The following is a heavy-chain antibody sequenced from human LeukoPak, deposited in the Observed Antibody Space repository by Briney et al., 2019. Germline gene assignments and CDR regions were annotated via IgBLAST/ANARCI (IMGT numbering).Heavy chain of an antibody. V-gene: IGHV3-53*01. CDR2: IYSDST. J-gene: IGHJ4*02. CDR1: GFTVSSNS. Sequence: GGSLRLSCTVSGFTVSSNSMSWVRQAPGKGLEWVSFIYSDSTHYADSVKGRFTISRDNSKNTLYLQMNSLRAEDTAVYYCAKGVTMILVVKKWFDYWGQGTLVTVSS. CDR3: AKGVTMILVVKKWFDY. D-gene: IGHD3-22*01.